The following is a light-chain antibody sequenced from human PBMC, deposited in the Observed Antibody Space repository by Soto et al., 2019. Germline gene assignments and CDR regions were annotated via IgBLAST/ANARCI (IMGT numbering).Light chain of an antibody. Sequence: EIVLTQSPGTLSLSPWERATLSCRASQSVSSSHLAWYQQKPGQAPRLLISGTFTRATGIPDRVSGSGSGTDFILTISRLEPDDFAVYYCQQYGRSPRTFGQGTKVDIK. J-gene: IGKJ1*01. V-gene: IGKV3-20*01. CDR3: QQYGRSPRT. CDR2: GTF. CDR1: QSVSSSH.